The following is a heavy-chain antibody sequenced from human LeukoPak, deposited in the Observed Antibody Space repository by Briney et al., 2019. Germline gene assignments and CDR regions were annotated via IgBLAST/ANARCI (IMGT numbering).Heavy chain of an antibody. CDR1: GGSISSYY. D-gene: IGHD1-26*01. CDR3: ARVLAGWEAFDI. J-gene: IGHJ3*02. Sequence: SETLSLTCTVSGGSISSYYWSWIRQPPGKGLEWIGYIYYSGSTNYNPSLKSRVTISLDTSKSQLSLNLSSVTAADTAVYYCARVLAGWEAFDIWGQGTMVTVSS. V-gene: IGHV4-59*08. CDR2: IYYSGST.